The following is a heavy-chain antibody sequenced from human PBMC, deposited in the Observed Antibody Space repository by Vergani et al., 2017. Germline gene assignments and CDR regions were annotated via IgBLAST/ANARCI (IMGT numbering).Heavy chain of an antibody. V-gene: IGHV4-39*07. CDR1: GGSISSSSYY. J-gene: IGHJ4*02. CDR3: ARRSCIVYDIFSGTQYFFDF. D-gene: IGHD3-9*01. Sequence: QLQLQESGPGLVKPSETLSLTCTVSGGSISSSSYYWGWIRQPPGKGLEWIGSIYRTGRTHFNPSLKSRVTISVDTSNNHFSLRLNSLTAADTAVYYCARRSCIVYDIFSGTQYFFDFWGQGTLVTVSS. CDR2: IYRTGRT.